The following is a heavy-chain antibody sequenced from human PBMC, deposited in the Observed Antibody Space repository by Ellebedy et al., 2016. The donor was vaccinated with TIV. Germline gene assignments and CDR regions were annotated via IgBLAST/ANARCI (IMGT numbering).Heavy chain of an antibody. CDR3: ATDGSYGDYRSPTHAFEL. CDR1: GFSFRSYW. Sequence: GGSLRLSCAASGFSFRSYWMTWVRQAPGKGLEWVANINQDGSETYHVDSLKGRFTISRDNAKNSLFLQMNSLGADDTAVYYCATDGSYGDYRSPTHAFELWGQGTLVTVSS. D-gene: IGHD4-17*01. J-gene: IGHJ3*01. V-gene: IGHV3-7*01. CDR2: INQDGSET.